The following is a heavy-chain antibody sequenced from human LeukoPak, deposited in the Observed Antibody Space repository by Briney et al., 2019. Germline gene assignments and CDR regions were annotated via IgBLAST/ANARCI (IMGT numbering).Heavy chain of an antibody. CDR1: GGSISSSNHW. D-gene: IGHD1-26*01. CDR3: ARPSSSGNYYY. Sequence: SETLSLTCTVSGGSISSSNHWWGWIRQPPGTGLEWIGSIYHSGSPSYSPSLKSRVTISVDTSKNQLSLKLSSVTAADTAVYYCARPSSSGNYYYWGQGTLVTVS. V-gene: IGHV4-39*01. J-gene: IGHJ4*02. CDR2: IYHSGSP.